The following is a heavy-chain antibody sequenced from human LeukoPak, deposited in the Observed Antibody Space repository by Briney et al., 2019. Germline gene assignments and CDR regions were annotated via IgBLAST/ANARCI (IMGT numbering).Heavy chain of an antibody. D-gene: IGHD3-10*01. CDR2: ISGDGGSA. V-gene: IGHV3-43*02. J-gene: IGHJ4*02. CDR1: GFTFHNYT. CDR3: AKASSGSSSRPIDY. Sequence: PGGTLRLSCAASGFTFHNYTMSWVRQVPGKGLEWVSLISGDGGSASYAASVKGRFTISRDNSKNSLYLQMNSLRTEDTAFYYCAKASSGSSSRPIDYWGEGILVTVSS.